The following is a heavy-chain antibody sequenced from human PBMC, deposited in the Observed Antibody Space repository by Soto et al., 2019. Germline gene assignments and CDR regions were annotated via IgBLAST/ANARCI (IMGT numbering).Heavy chain of an antibody. J-gene: IGHJ6*02. V-gene: IGHV4-39*07. CDR3: ARDGYYDILTGLVQSGMDV. CDR2: IYYSGST. CDR1: GDSISSRSYY. Sequence: PSETLSLTCTVTGDSISSRSYYWGWIRQPPGKGLEWIGSIYYSGSTYYNPSLKSRVSMSVDTSKNQFSLKLSSVTAADTAVYYCARDGYYDILTGLVQSGMDVWGQGTTVTVSS. D-gene: IGHD3-9*01.